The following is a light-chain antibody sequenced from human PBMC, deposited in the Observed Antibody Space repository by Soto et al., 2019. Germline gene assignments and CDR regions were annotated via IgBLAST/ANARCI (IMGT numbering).Light chain of an antibody. Sequence: QSALTQPRSVSGSPGQSVTISCTGASSDVGGYNYVSWYQQHPGKAPKLMVYDVSKRPSGVPDRFSGSKSGTSASLAISGLRSEDEAHYYCAGWDDRLSGPVFGGGTKLTVL. CDR3: AGWDDRLSGPV. V-gene: IGLV2-11*01. J-gene: IGLJ2*01. CDR1: SSDVGGYNY. CDR2: DVS.